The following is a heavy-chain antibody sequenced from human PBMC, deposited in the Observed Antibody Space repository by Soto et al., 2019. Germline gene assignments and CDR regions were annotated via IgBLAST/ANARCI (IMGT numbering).Heavy chain of an antibody. J-gene: IGHJ5*02. Sequence: EVQLVESGGGLVQPGRSLRLSCAASGFTFDDYAMHWVRQAPGKGLEWVSGISWNSGSIGYADSVKGRFTISRDNAKNSLSLQMNSLRAEDTALYYCAKDIGVATPWGWFDPWGQGTLVTVSS. CDR2: ISWNSGSI. CDR3: AKDIGVATPWGWFDP. CDR1: GFTFDDYA. D-gene: IGHD5-12*01. V-gene: IGHV3-9*01.